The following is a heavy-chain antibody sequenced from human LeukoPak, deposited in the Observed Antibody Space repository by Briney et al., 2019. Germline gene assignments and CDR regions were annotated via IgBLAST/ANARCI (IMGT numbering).Heavy chain of an antibody. D-gene: IGHD1-14*01. CDR1: GFTFDDYG. J-gene: IGHJ6*03. CDR3: VKRTGGPYYYMDV. CDR2: INWNGGST. V-gene: IGHV3-20*04. Sequence: GGSLRLSCAASGFTFDDYGMSWVRQAPGKGLEWVSGINWNGGSTGYADSVKGRFTISRDNSKNTLYLQMNSLRAEDTAVYYCVKRTGGPYYYMDVWGKGTTVTISS.